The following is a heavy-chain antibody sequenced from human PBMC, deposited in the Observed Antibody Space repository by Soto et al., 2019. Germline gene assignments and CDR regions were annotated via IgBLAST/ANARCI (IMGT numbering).Heavy chain of an antibody. CDR2: INHSGST. V-gene: IGHV4-34*01. J-gene: IGHJ6*03. D-gene: IGHD6-6*01. CDR1: GGSFSGYY. Sequence: PSETLSLTCAVYGGSFSGYYWSWIRQPPGKGLEWIGEINHSGSTNYNPSLKSRVTISVDTSKNQFSLKLSSVTAADTAVYYCARHYSSSSRYYYYMDVWGKGTTVTVSS. CDR3: ARHYSSSSRYYYYMDV.